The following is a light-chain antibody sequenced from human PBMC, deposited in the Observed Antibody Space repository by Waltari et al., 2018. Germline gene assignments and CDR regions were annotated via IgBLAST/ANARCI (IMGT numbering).Light chain of an antibody. CDR2: HAS. Sequence: EIVLTQSPVTLSLSPGERASPPCRASQTISNNYLAWYQQIPGQAPRLPLYHASTRATGIPDRFSGSGSGTDFTLTISRLEPEDFAVYYCQKYGSTPRPFGGGTKVEI. V-gene: IGKV3-20*01. CDR3: QKYGSTPRP. J-gene: IGKJ4*01. CDR1: QTISNNY.